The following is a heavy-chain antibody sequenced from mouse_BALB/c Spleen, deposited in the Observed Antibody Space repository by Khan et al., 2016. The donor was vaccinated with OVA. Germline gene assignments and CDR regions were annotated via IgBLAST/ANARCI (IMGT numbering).Heavy chain of an antibody. V-gene: IGHV1-31*01. D-gene: IGHD2-2*01. CDR3: TRHGYVAWFNY. Sequence: VQLQQPGPELMKPGTSVKISCKASGYSFTTYYIHWVMQSHGKSLEWIGYIDPFSGDTTFNQKFKGKATLTVDKSSSTAYIHLRNLTSEDSAIYYCTRHGYVAWFNYWGQGTLVTVSA. J-gene: IGHJ3*01. CDR2: IDPFSGDT. CDR1: GYSFTTYY.